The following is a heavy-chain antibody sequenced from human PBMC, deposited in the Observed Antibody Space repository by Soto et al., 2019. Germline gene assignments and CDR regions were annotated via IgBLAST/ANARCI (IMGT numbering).Heavy chain of an antibody. J-gene: IGHJ6*02. V-gene: IGHV1-18*01. CDR1: GYTFNSFG. Sequence: QVQLVQSGAEVKKPGASVKVSCKASGYTFNSFGISWVRQAPGQGLEWMGWISAYNGNTNYAQKFQGRVTMTTDTXXSXAXXELRSLTSDDTAVYYCARQHIADTTVGRDYYGMDVWGQGTTVTVSS. D-gene: IGHD6-13*01. CDR2: ISAYNGNT. CDR3: ARQHIADTTVGRDYYGMDV.